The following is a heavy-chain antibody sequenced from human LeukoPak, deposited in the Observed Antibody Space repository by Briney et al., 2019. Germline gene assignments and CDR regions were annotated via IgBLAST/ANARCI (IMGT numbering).Heavy chain of an antibody. CDR3: ARDDYYYGSGSYYKGLDY. D-gene: IGHD3-10*01. J-gene: IGHJ4*02. Sequence: TGGSLRLSCAASGFTFSSYWMSWVRQAPGKGLEWVANIKLDGSEKYYVDSVKGRFTISRDNAKNSLYLQMNSLRAEDTAVYYCARDDYYYGSGSYYKGLDYWGQGTLVTVSS. CDR1: GFTFSSYW. CDR2: IKLDGSEK. V-gene: IGHV3-7*03.